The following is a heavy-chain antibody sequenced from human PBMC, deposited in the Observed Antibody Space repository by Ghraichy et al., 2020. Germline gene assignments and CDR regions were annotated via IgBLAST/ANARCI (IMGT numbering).Heavy chain of an antibody. CDR3: AHSTSGWFTQGADFDT. V-gene: IGHV2-5*02. J-gene: IGHJ4*02. CDR2: IYWDDDT. Sequence: SGPTLVKATQTLTLTCTFSGFSLSTSGVGVGWIRQPPGKALEWLALIYWDDDTRYSPFLKNRITITKDTSKDQVFLTMTNLDPVDTATYYCAHSTSGWFTQGADFDTWGQGILVSVSS. CDR1: GFSLSTSGVG. D-gene: IGHD6-19*01.